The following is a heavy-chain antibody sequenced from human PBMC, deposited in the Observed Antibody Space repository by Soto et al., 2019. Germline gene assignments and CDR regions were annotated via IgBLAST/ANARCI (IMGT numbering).Heavy chain of an antibody. CDR2: ISAYNGNT. V-gene: IGHV1-18*01. Sequence: QVQLVQSGAEVKKPGASVKVSCKASGYTFTSYGISWVRQAPGQGLEWLGWISAYNGNTNYARNLQGRVPVTADTSTTTASMELRSRRSDATAVYYCARDRGIVIVGGTIPDYWGQGTLVTVSS. J-gene: IGHJ4*02. CDR1: GYTFTSYG. D-gene: IGHD1-26*01. CDR3: ARDRGIVIVGGTIPDY.